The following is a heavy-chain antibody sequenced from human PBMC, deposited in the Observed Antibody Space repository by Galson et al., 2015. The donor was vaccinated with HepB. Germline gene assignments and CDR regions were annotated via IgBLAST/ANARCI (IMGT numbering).Heavy chain of an antibody. CDR1: GFTFDDYT. D-gene: IGHD3-9*01. CDR3: ARGGLNYDILTGVPFDY. CDR2: ISWDGGST. Sequence: SLRLSCAASGFTFDDYTMHWVRQAPGKGLEWVSLISWDGGSTYYADSVKGRFTISRDNSKNSLYLQMNSLRAEDTAVYYCARGGLNYDILTGVPFDYWGQGTLVTVSS. V-gene: IGHV3-43*01. J-gene: IGHJ4*02.